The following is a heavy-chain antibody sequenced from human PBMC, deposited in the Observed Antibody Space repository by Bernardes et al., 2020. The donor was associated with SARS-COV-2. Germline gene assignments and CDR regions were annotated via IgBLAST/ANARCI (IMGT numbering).Heavy chain of an antibody. Sequence: GGSLRLSCAASGFTFSSYSMNWVRKAPGKGLEWVSYISSSSSTIYYADSVKGRFTISRDNAKNSLYLQMNSLRDEDTAVYYCARESPPYYYGSGSYYKSYYYGMDVWGQGTTVTVSS. J-gene: IGHJ6*02. V-gene: IGHV3-48*02. CDR2: ISSSSSTI. D-gene: IGHD3-10*01. CDR3: ARESPPYYYGSGSYYKSYYYGMDV. CDR1: GFTFSSYS.